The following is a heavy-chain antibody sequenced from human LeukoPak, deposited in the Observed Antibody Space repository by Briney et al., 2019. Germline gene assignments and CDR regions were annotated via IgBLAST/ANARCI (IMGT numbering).Heavy chain of an antibody. CDR2: ISADGDAK. V-gene: IGHV3-30*18. CDR1: GFTFSGHG. D-gene: IGHD3-16*01. CDR3: AKEGAWGNWYFDL. Sequence: GGSLRLSCAASGFTFSGHGMHWVRQAPGKGLEWVVVISADGDAKYYADSVKGRFTISRDNSKNTLYLETNSLREEDTAVYYCAKEGAWGNWYFDLWGRGTLVTVSS. J-gene: IGHJ2*01.